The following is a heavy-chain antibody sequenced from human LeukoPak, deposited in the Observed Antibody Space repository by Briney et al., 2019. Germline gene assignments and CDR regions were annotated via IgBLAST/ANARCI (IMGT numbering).Heavy chain of an antibody. CDR1: GFTFSSYS. D-gene: IGHD3-10*01. CDR3: ARERGPIDS. Sequence: GGSLRLSCAASGFTFSSYSLNWVRQAPGKGLEGVSYISSSSSNIYYADSVKGRFTISRDNAKNSLNLQMNSLRAEDTAVYYCARERGPIDSWGQGTLVTVSS. CDR2: ISSSSSNI. V-gene: IGHV3-48*04. J-gene: IGHJ4*02.